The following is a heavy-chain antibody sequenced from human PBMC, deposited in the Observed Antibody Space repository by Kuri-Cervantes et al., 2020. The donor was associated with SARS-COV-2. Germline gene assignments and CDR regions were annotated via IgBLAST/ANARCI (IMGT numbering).Heavy chain of an antibody. CDR1: AGTFSSYG. J-gene: IGHJ5*02. D-gene: IGHD3-10*01. CDR2: ISAYNGNT. CDR3: SRGRYDSSGRRSRGWFDP. V-gene: IGHV1-18*01. Sequence: ASVKVSCKASAGTFSSYGISWVRQAPGQGLEWMGWISAYNGNTNYAQKLQGRVTMTTDTSTSTVYMELTSLKSQDTAIYYCSRGRYDSSGRRSRGWFDPWGQGTLVTVSS.